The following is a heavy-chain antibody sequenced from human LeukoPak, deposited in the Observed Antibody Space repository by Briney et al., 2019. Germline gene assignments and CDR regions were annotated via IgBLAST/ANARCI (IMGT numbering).Heavy chain of an antibody. D-gene: IGHD3-10*01. CDR1: GYTFTSYG. Sequence: ASVKVSCKASGYTFTSYGISWVRQAPGQGLEWMGWISAYNGNTNYAQKLQGRVTMTTDTSTSTAYMELRSLRSDDTAVYYCARVSRGGLGGGYFQHWGQGTLVTVSS. CDR3: ARVSRGGLGGGYFQH. CDR2: ISAYNGNT. J-gene: IGHJ1*01. V-gene: IGHV1-18*01.